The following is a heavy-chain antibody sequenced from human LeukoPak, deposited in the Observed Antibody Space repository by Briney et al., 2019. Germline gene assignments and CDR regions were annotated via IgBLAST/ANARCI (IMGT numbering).Heavy chain of an antibody. CDR1: GFTFSSYW. J-gene: IGHJ4*02. D-gene: IGHD6-19*01. CDR3: ARRPLHDGSGWYYFDY. V-gene: IGHV3-7*01. Sequence: GGSLRLSCAASGFTFSSYWMSWVRQAPGKGLEWVANIKQDGSEKYYVDSVKGRFTISRDNAKNSLYLQMNSLRAEDTAVYYCARRPLHDGSGWYYFDYWGQGTLVTVSS. CDR2: IKQDGSEK.